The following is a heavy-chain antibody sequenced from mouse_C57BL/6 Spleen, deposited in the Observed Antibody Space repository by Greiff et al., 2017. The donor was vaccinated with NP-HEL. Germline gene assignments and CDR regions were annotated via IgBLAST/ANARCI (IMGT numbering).Heavy chain of an antibody. CDR3: ARPTDGY. CDR1: GFNIKDYY. Sequence: VQLQQSGAELVKPGASVKLSCTASGFNIKDYYMHWVKQRPGQGLEWIGMIHPNSGSTNYNEKFKSKATLTVDKSSSTAYMQLSSLTSEDSAVYYCARPTDGYWGQGTTLTVSS. CDR2: IHPNSGST. V-gene: IGHV1-64*01. J-gene: IGHJ2*01.